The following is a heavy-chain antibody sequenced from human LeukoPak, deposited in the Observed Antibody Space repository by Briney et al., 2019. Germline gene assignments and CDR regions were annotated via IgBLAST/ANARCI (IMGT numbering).Heavy chain of an antibody. Sequence: GEPRNISFKASGYSFTIYWISWVRQIPGKGLEWMWSIDPTDSYTNYSPSFQGHFTNSADKSISTAYLQWSSLKASDTAMYYCGIFYCSSTSSYPPRADAFDIWGQGTMVTVSS. J-gene: IGHJ3*02. CDR2: IDPTDSYT. CDR3: GIFYCSSTSSYPPRADAFDI. CDR1: GYSFTIYW. D-gene: IGHD2-2*01. V-gene: IGHV5-10-1*01.